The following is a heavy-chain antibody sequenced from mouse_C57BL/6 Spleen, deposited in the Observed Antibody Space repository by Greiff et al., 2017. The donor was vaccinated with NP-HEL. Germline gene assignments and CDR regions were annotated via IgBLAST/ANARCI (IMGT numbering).Heavy chain of an antibody. J-gene: IGHJ3*01. CDR3: ARLGRHYYYGTGFAY. D-gene: IGHD1-1*01. CDR1: GYTFTSYW. V-gene: IGHV1-9*01. Sequence: QVQLKQPGAELVMPGASVKLSCKASGYTFTSYWMHWVKQRPGQGLEWIGEILPGSGSTNCNEKFKGKATFTADTSSNTAYMQLSSLTTEDSAIYYCARLGRHYYYGTGFAYWGKGTLVTVSA. CDR2: ILPGSGST.